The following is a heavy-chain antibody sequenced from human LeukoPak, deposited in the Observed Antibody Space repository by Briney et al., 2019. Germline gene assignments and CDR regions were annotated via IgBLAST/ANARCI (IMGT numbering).Heavy chain of an antibody. CDR3: ARDNAHYYDSSGYIHFDY. Sequence: AGGSLRLSCAASGFTFSSYEMNWVRQAPGKGLEWVSSISSSSSYIYYADSVKGRFTISRDNAKNSLYLQMNSLRDEDTAVYYCARDNAHYYDSSGYIHFDYWGQGTLVTVSS. CDR1: GFTFSSYE. D-gene: IGHD3-22*01. CDR2: ISSSSSYI. J-gene: IGHJ4*02. V-gene: IGHV3-21*01.